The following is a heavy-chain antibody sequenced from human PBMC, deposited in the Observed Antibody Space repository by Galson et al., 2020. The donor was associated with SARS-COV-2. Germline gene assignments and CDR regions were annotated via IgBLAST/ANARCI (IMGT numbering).Heavy chain of an antibody. V-gene: IGHV3-72*01. CDR3: ARESLLWFGEHHINWYFDL. CDR2: TRNKANSYTT. CDR1: GFVFSDHY. J-gene: IGHJ2*01. Sequence: QLGESLKISCAASGFVFSDHYMDWVRQAPGKGLEWVGRTRNKANSYTTKYAATVKGRFTISRDDSKNSLYLQMNSLKTEDTAMYYCARESLLWFGEHHINWYFDLWGRGTLVTVSS. D-gene: IGHD3-10*01.